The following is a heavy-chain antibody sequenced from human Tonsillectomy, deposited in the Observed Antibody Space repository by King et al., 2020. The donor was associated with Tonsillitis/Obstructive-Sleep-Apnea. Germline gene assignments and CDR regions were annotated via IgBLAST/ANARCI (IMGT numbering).Heavy chain of an antibody. D-gene: IGHD2-2*01. Sequence: DVQLVESGGGLIQPGGSLRLSCAASGFTVSSNYMSWVRQAPGKGLEWVSVIYSGGSTYYADSVKGRFTISRDNSKNTLYLQMNSLRAADTAVYYCARSIVVPAPLDYWGQGTLVTVSS. V-gene: IGHV3-53*01. CDR3: ARSIVVPAPLDY. CDR2: IYSGGST. J-gene: IGHJ4*02. CDR1: GFTVSSNY.